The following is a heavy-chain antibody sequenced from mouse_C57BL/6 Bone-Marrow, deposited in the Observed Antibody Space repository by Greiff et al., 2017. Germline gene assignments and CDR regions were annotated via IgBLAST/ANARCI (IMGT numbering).Heavy chain of an antibody. Sequence: VQLQQPGAELVKPGASVKLSCKASGYTFTSYWMHWVKQRPGQGLEWIGMIHPNSGSTNYNEKFKSKATLTVDKSSSTAYMQLSSLTSEDSAVXYCAPITTVVARYAMDYWGQGTSVTVSS. CDR2: IHPNSGST. CDR3: APITTVVARYAMDY. D-gene: IGHD1-1*01. V-gene: IGHV1-64*01. J-gene: IGHJ4*01. CDR1: GYTFTSYW.